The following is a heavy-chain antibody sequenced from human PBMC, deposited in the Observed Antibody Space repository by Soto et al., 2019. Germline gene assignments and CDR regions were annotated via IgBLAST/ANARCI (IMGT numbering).Heavy chain of an antibody. Sequence: PSETLSLTCAVYGGSFSGYYWSWIRQPPGKGLEWIGEINHSGSTNYNPSLKSRVTISVDTSKNQFSLKLSSVTAADTAVYYCARDPDDYVWGSRDSTWAPSFDYWGQGTLVTVSS. D-gene: IGHD3-16*01. CDR3: ARDPDDYVWGSRDSTWAPSFDY. CDR1: GGSFSGYY. CDR2: INHSGST. V-gene: IGHV4-34*01. J-gene: IGHJ4*02.